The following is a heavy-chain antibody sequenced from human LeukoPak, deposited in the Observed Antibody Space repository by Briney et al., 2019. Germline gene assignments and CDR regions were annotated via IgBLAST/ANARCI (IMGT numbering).Heavy chain of an antibody. V-gene: IGHV3-23*01. J-gene: IGHJ4*02. Sequence: GGSLRLSCAASGFTFSNAWMSWVRQAPGKGLEWVSAISGSGGSTYYADSVKGRFTISRDNSKNTLYLQMNSLRAEDTAVYYCAKALGDSYGYADYWGQGTLVTVSS. CDR3: AKALGDSYGYADY. D-gene: IGHD5-18*01. CDR1: GFTFSNAW. CDR2: ISGSGGST.